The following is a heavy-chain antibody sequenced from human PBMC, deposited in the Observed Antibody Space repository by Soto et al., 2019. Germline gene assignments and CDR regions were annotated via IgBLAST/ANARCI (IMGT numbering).Heavy chain of an antibody. CDR1: GYSFTSYW. Sequence: PGESLKISCKGSGYSFTSYWIGWVRQMPGKGLEWMGIIYPGDSDTRYSPSFQGQVAISADKSISTAYLQWSSLKASDTAMSYSARAELRGYSDGSGFPSRPGYWGQRTLVTVAS. CDR2: IYPGDSDT. V-gene: IGHV5-51*01. J-gene: IGHJ4*02. D-gene: IGHD5-18*01. CDR3: ARAELRGYSDGSGFPSRPGY.